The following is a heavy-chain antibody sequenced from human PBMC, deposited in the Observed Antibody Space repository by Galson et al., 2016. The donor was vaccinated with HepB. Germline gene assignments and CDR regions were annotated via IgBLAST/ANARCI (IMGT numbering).Heavy chain of an antibody. CDR3: ARRGTGKNWFDP. D-gene: IGHD1-1*01. J-gene: IGHJ5*02. CDR1: GGSISGSSYY. V-gene: IGHV4-39*01. CDR2: IYYAGRT. Sequence: SETLSLTCTVSGGSISGSSYYWGWVRQPPGKGLECIGIIYYAGRTYYHPSLKSPVTISVDTSKNQFSLNLNSVTVADTAVYYRARRGTGKNWFDPWGQGTLVTVSS.